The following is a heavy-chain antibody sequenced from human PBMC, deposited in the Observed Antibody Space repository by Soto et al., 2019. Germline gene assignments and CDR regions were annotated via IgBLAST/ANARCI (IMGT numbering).Heavy chain of an antibody. D-gene: IGHD3-9*01. Sequence: PSETLSLTCAVYGGSFSGYYWSWIRQPPGKGLEWIGEINHSGSTNYNPSLKSRVTISVDTSKNQFSLKLSSVTAADTAVYYCASGHLDYDILTGHDYWGQGTLVTVSS. CDR3: ASGHLDYDILTGHDY. V-gene: IGHV4-34*01. J-gene: IGHJ4*02. CDR2: INHSGST. CDR1: GGSFSGYY.